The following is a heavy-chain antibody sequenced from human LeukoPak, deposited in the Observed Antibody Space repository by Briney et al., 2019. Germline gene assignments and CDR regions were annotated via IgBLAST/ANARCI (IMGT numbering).Heavy chain of an antibody. CDR3: ARGVTRGFDYYYYMDV. D-gene: IGHD2-21*02. CDR1: GGSISSYY. Sequence: PSETLSLTCTVSGGSISSYYWTWIRQPPGREMEWIGYIYYSGSTNYNPSLESRVTISLDTSKNQFSLKLTSLIAADTAVYYCARGVTRGFDYYYYMDVWGKGTTVTVSS. V-gene: IGHV4-59*01. CDR2: IYYSGST. J-gene: IGHJ6*03.